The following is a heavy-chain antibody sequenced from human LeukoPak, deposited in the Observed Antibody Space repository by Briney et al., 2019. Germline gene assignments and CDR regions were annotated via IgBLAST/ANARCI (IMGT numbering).Heavy chain of an antibody. V-gene: IGHV1-2*02. CDR2: INPNSGGT. Sequence: ASVKVSCKASGYTFTGYYMHWVRQAPGQGLEWMGWINPNSGGTNYAQKFQGRITMTRDTSISTAYMELSRLRSDDTAVYYCARDRAAIVVVPAAVPDYWGQGTLVTVSS. D-gene: IGHD2-2*02. CDR1: GYTFTGYY. J-gene: IGHJ4*02. CDR3: ARDRAAIVVVPAAVPDY.